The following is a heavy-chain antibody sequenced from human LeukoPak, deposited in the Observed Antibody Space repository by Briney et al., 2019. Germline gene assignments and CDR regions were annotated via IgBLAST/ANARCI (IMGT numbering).Heavy chain of an antibody. Sequence: ASVKVSCRASGYTFTGYYMHWVRQAPGQGLEWMGWINPNSGGTNYAQKFQGRVTMTRDTSISTAYMELSRLRSDDTAVYYCASLLREVGATIDYWGQGTLVTVSS. V-gene: IGHV1-2*02. CDR3: ASLLREVGATIDY. CDR1: GYTFTGYY. J-gene: IGHJ4*02. CDR2: INPNSGGT. D-gene: IGHD1-26*01.